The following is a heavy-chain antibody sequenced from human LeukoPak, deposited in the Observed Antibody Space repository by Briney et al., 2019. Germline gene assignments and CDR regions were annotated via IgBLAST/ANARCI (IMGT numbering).Heavy chain of an antibody. J-gene: IGHJ3*01. CDR1: GYRFTNYW. CDR2: VNPGDSGT. CDR3: ARRGDDSSLVAFDV. V-gene: IGHV5-51*01. D-gene: IGHD5-12*01. Sequence: GESLKISCKGSGYRFTNYWIGWVRQMPGKGLEWMGIVNPGDSGTRYSPSFQGQVTISADTSITTAYLQWSSLKASDNGMYYCARRGDDSSLVAFDVWGQGTMVTVSS.